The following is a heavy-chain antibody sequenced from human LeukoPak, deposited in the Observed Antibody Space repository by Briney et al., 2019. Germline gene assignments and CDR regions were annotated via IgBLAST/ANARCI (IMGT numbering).Heavy chain of an antibody. CDR2: TYYRSKWYN. V-gene: IGHV6-1*01. CDR1: GDSVSSNSAA. D-gene: IGHD3-9*01. Sequence: SQTLSLTCAISGDSVSSNSAAWNWIRQSPSRGLEWLGRTYYRSKWYNDYAVSVKSRITINPDTSKNQFSLQLNSVTPEDTAVYYCARAGDYDTLTGYYDHDAFDIWGQGTMVTVSS. CDR3: ARAGDYDTLTGYYDHDAFDI. J-gene: IGHJ3*02.